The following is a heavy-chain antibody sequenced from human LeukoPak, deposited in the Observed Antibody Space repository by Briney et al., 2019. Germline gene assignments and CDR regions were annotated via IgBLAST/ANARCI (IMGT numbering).Heavy chain of an antibody. CDR2: IYSGGST. D-gene: IGHD6-19*01. CDR3: ARVAVAGGNWFDP. V-gene: IGHV3-53*04. CDR1: GFTVSSNY. Sequence: GGPLRLSCAASGFTVSSNYMSWVRQAPGKGLEWVSVIYSGGSTYYADSVKGRFTISRHNSKNTLYLQMNSLRAEDTAVYYCARVAVAGGNWFDPWGQGTLVTVSS. J-gene: IGHJ5*02.